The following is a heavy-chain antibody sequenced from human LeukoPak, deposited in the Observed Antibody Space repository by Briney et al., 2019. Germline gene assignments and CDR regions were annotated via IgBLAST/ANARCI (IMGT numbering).Heavy chain of an antibody. V-gene: IGHV3-48*01. CDR3: AKDKHDFYPWYGMDV. D-gene: IGHD3-3*01. J-gene: IGHJ6*02. Sequence: GGSLRLSCAASGFTSSSYSMNWVRQAPGKGLEWVSYISSSSSTIYYADSVKGRFTISRDNSKNTLYLQMNSLRAEDTAVYYCAKDKHDFYPWYGMDVWGQGTTVTVSS. CDR1: GFTSSSYS. CDR2: ISSSSSTI.